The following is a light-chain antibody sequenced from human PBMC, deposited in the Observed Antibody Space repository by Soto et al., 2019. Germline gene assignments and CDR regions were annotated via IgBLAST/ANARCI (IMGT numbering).Light chain of an antibody. Sequence: DIQMTQSPSSLSASVGDRVTITCRASQGISNYLAWYQQKPGKVPKLLIYAASTLQSGVPSRFSGSGSVTDFTLTISSLQTEDVATYYCQKYNSAPRTFGQGTKVDIK. J-gene: IGKJ1*01. CDR1: QGISNY. V-gene: IGKV1-27*01. CDR2: AAS. CDR3: QKYNSAPRT.